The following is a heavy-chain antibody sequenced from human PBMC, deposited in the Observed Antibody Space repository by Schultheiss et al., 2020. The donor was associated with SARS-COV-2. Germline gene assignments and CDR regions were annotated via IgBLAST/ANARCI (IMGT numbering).Heavy chain of an antibody. CDR1: GFTVSSNY. V-gene: IGHV3-66*01. CDR3: AITGYSSGRTDY. CDR2: IYSGGST. D-gene: IGHD6-19*01. J-gene: IGHJ4*02. Sequence: GGSLRLSCAASGFTVSSNYMSWVRQAPGEGLEWVSVIYSGGSTYYADSVKGRFTISRDNAKNSLYLQMNSLRDEDTAVYYCAITGYSSGRTDYWGQGTLVTVSS.